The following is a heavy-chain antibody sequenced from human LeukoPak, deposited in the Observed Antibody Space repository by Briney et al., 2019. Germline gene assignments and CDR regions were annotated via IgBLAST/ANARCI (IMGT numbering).Heavy chain of an antibody. CDR2: INTNSSGT. Sequence: SLKLSCKASGYTFTGYYMHWVRHAPGQGLEWMGWINTNSSGTNYAKKFQGRVTMTRDTSISTAYMELRWLRSDATAVYYCARDVFDPWGQGTLVTVSS. CDR3: ARDVFDP. J-gene: IGHJ5*02. CDR1: GYTFTGYY. V-gene: IGHV1-2*02.